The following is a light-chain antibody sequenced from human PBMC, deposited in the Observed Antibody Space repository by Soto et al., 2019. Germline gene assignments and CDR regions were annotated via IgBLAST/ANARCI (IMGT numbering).Light chain of an antibody. CDR1: NSDVGGYNF. J-gene: IGLJ1*01. CDR2: DVT. V-gene: IGLV2-14*03. Sequence: SVLTQPAAVSGSPGQSIAISCTGTNSDVGGYNFVSWYQHHPGKAPKLIIYDVTNRPSGVSNRFSGSKSGNTASLTISGLYAGYKAEQYCRSYASRSTLVFGT. CDR3: RSYASRSTLV.